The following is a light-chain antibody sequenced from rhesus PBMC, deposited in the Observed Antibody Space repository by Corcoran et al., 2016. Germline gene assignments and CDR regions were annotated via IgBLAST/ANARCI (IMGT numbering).Light chain of an antibody. CDR1: PGINNY. CDR2: YAS. Sequence: DIQMTQSPSSLSASVGDRVTSTCRSSPGINNYLSWYQQKPGKAPTPLIYYASSLETGVPSRFSGSRSGTDYTLTSTNLQPEDIATYYCQQYYNSPFTFGPGTKLDIK. J-gene: IGKJ3*01. V-gene: IGKV1-66*01. CDR3: QQYYNSPFT.